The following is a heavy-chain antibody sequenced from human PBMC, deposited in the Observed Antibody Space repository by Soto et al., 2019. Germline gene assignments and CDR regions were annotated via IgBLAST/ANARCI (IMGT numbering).Heavy chain of an antibody. V-gene: IGHV3-33*01. Sequence: PGGSLRLSCAASGLAFRSYGMHWVRQAPGKGLEWVAVIWYDGSKIYYADSVKGRFTISRDNSKNTLYLQMNSLRAEDTAVYYCASVGYCSGGSCYRLSSNDDWGQGTRVTVSS. CDR1: GLAFRSYG. J-gene: IGHJ4*02. CDR3: ASVGYCSGGSCYRLSSNDD. CDR2: IWYDGSKI. D-gene: IGHD2-15*01.